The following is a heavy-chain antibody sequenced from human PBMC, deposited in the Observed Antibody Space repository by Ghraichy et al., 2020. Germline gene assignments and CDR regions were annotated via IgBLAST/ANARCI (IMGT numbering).Heavy chain of an antibody. CDR3: TRGSGYSNN. CDR2: IYYSGST. Sequence: ETLSLTCTVSGGSISSYYWSWIRQPPGKGLEWIGYIYYSGSTNYNPSLKSRVTISIDTSKNQFSLKLSSVTAADTAIYYCTRGSGYSNNWGHGTLVTVSS. J-gene: IGHJ4*01. CDR1: GGSISSYY. V-gene: IGHV4-59*01. D-gene: IGHD6-13*01.